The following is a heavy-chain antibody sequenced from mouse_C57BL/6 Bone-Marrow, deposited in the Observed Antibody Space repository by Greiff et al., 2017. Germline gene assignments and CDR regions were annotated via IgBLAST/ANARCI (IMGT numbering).Heavy chain of an antibody. V-gene: IGHV1-82*01. CDR2: IYPGDGDT. CDR1: GYAFSSYW. D-gene: IGHD2-2*01. J-gene: IGHJ3*01. CDR3: ARGGDDAWFAY. Sequence: QVQLQQSGPELVKPGASVKISCKASGYAFSSYWMNWVKQRPGKGLEWIGRIYPGDGDTNYNGKFKGKATLTAAKSSSTAYMQLSSLTSEDAAVYVCARGGDDAWFAYWGQGTLVTVSA.